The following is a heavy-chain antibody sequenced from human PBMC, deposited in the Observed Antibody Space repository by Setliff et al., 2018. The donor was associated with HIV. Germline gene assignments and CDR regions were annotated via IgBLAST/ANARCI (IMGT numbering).Heavy chain of an antibody. CDR1: GGSMTRNY. D-gene: IGHD3-3*01. V-gene: IGHV4-59*01. J-gene: IGHJ3*01. CDR3: ARVRGDKFWSGSYSLPAADAFDV. Sequence: KPSETLSLTCSVSGGSMTRNYWSWIRQPPGKGLEWIGYIYYSGTTNYNPSLKSRVTFSVDMSKTQVSLKLTSVTAADTAMYFCARVRGDKFWSGSYSLPAADAFDVWGQGTMVTVSS. CDR2: IYYSGTT.